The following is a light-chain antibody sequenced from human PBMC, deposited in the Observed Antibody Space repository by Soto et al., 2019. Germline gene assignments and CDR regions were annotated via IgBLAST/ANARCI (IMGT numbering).Light chain of an antibody. J-gene: IGKJ2*01. CDR3: QQTYSSLVYN. CDR1: QSISRH. V-gene: IGKV1-39*01. CDR2: IAS. Sequence: DIQVTQSPSSLSASVGDRVTITCRASQSISRHLNWYQQKPGKAPKLLINIASSLQSGVPSRFSGSGSGTDFTLTISNVQPEDFATYYCQQTYSSLVYNFGPGTKLEIK.